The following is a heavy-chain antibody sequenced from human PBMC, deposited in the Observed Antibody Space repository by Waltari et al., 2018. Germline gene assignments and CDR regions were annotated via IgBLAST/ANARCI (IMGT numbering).Heavy chain of an antibody. CDR3: ARRFEESVVEAAAISYYYYAMDV. CDR1: GYIFTNYG. D-gene: IGHD2-15*01. V-gene: IGHV1-18*01. J-gene: IGHJ6*02. CDR2: ISANNGNT. Sequence: QVQLVQSGAEVKKPGASVKVSCKASGYIFTNYGISWVRQDPGQGLEWMGWISANNGNTNYTQKLQDRVTMTTDTSTSTAYMELRSLRSDDTAVYFCARRFEESVVEAAAISYYYYAMDVWGQGTTVTVSS.